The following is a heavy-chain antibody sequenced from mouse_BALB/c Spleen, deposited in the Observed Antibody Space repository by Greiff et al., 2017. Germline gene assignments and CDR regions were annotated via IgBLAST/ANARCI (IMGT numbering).Heavy chain of an antibody. Sequence: QVQLQQPGAELVRPGASVKLSCKASGYTFTSYWINWVKQRPGQGLEWIGNIYPSDSYTNYNQKFKDKATLTVDKSSSTAYMQLSSPTSEDSAVYYCTREGYGNYFDYWGQGTTLTVSS. CDR2: IYPSDSYT. V-gene: IGHV1-69*02. D-gene: IGHD2-10*02. CDR1: GYTFTSYW. CDR3: TREGYGNYFDY. J-gene: IGHJ2*01.